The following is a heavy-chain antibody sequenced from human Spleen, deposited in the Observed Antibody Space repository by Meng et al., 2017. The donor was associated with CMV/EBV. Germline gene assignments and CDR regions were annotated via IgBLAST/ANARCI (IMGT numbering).Heavy chain of an antibody. CDR1: GGSVSHLPC. CDR3: ARGGLRWFDP. V-gene: IGHV4-59*02. J-gene: IGHJ5*02. CDR2: IYYSGST. Sequence: SLTDAFSGGSVSHLPCRSLIRLPPGKGLEWIDYIYYSGSTTSIPSLKSRITISVVTSKNLFSLKLSSLTAAGAAVYSCARGGLRWFDPWGQGTLVTVSS.